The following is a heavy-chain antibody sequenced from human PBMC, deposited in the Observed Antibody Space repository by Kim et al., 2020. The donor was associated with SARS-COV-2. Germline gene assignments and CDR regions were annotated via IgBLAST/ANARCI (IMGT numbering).Heavy chain of an antibody. Sequence: GGSLRLSCEASGFTFSDSWMSWVRQAPGKGLEWVANIKQDGSEKNYVDSVKGRFTISRDNTKNSLYLQMNSLRAEDTALYYCVRGGGGVDYWGQGTLVTVSS. CDR2: IKQDGSEK. V-gene: IGHV3-7*02. CDR3: VRGGGGVDY. D-gene: IGHD3-16*01. J-gene: IGHJ4*02. CDR1: GFTFSDSW.